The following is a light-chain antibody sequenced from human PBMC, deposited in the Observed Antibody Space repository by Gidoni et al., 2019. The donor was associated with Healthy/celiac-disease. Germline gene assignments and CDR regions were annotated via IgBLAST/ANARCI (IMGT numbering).Light chain of an antibody. Sequence: DIHMTQSPSTLSASVGDRVTITCRASQSISSWLAWYQQKPGKAPKLLIYKASSLESGVPSRFSGSGSGTEFTLTISSLQPDDFATYYCQRYNSYSPYTFGQGTKLEIK. CDR1: QSISSW. CDR2: KAS. J-gene: IGKJ2*01. V-gene: IGKV1-5*03. CDR3: QRYNSYSPYT.